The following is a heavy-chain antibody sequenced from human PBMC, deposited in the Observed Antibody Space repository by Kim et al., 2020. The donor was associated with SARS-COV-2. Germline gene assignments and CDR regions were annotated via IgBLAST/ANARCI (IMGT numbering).Heavy chain of an antibody. J-gene: IGHJ3*02. V-gene: IGHV3-53*04. CDR3: AAPWYYDILTGWTDAFDI. D-gene: IGHD3-9*01. CDR2: IYSGGST. Sequence: GGSLRLSCAASGFTVSSNYMSWVRQAPGKGLEWVSVIYSGGSTYYADSVKGRFTISRHNSKNTLYLQMNSLRAEDTAVYYCAAPWYYDILTGWTDAFDIWGQGTMVTVSS. CDR1: GFTVSSNY.